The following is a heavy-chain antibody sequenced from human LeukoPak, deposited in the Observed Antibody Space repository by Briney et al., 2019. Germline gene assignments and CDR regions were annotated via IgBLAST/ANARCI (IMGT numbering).Heavy chain of an antibody. Sequence: SETLSLTCTVSGGSITSYYWSWLRQTPGKGLEWIGYIYYSGSTNYNPSLKSRVTISINTSKNQFSLNLGSVTAADTAVYYCARDEDGFDPWGQGTLVTVSS. J-gene: IGHJ5*02. CDR2: IYYSGST. V-gene: IGHV4-59*01. CDR1: GGSITSYY. D-gene: IGHD2-15*01. CDR3: ARDEDGFDP.